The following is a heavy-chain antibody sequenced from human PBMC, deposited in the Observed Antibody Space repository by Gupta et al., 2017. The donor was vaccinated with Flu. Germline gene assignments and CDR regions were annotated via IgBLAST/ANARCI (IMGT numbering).Heavy chain of an antibody. CDR2: IGTAGAT. CDR1: GFDFSSYD. D-gene: IGHD6-13*01. V-gene: IGHV3-13*01. Sequence: EVQLVESGGGLVQPGGSLRLSCAASGFDFSSYDLHWARQTTGKRLEWVSAIGTAGATYYPGSVKGRFTISRDNAKNSLYLQMNSRRAGDTAMYYCVTTRGGSSWYHFHYWGQGTLVTVSS. CDR3: VTTRGGSSWYHFHY. J-gene: IGHJ4*02.